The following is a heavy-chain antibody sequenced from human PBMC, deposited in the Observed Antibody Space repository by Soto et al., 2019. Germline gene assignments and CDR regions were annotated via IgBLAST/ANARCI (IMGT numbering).Heavy chain of an antibody. D-gene: IGHD5-12*01. Sequence: QVQLVESGGGVVQPGRSLRLSCAASGFTFSSYAMHWVRQPPGKGLEWVAVISYDGSNKYYADSVKGRFTISRDNSKNTLYVQMNSLRAEDTAVYYCARDYYRFNSGYGFSMDVWGQGTTVTVSS. CDR3: ARDYYRFNSGYGFSMDV. CDR1: GFTFSSYA. J-gene: IGHJ6*02. CDR2: ISYDGSNK. V-gene: IGHV3-30-3*01.